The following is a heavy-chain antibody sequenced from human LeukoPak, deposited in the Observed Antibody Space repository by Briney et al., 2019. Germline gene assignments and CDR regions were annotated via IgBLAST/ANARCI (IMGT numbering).Heavy chain of an antibody. CDR3: AELGITMIGGV. J-gene: IGHJ6*04. CDR1: GFTFSSYE. CDR2: ISSSGSTI. Sequence: GGSLRLSCAASGFTFSSYEMNWVRQAPGKGLEWVSYISSSGSTIYYADSVKGRFTISRDNAKNSLYLQMNSLRAEDTAVYYCAELGITMIGGVWGKGATVTIPS. V-gene: IGHV3-48*03. D-gene: IGHD3-10*02.